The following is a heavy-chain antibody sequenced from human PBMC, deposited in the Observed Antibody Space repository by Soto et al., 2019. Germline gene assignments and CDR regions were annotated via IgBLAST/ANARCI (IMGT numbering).Heavy chain of an antibody. V-gene: IGHV1-24*01. J-gene: IGHJ5*02. CDR1: GYTLTELS. CDR2: FDPEDGET. Sequence: ASVKVSCKVSGYTLTELSMHCVRQAPEKGLEWMGGFDPEDGETIYAQKFQGRVTMTEDTSTDTAYMELSSLRSEDTAVYYCATYNIEISMIVVATSRHGPDRNWFDPWGQGTQVTVSS. CDR3: ATYNIEISMIVVATSRHGPDRNWFDP. D-gene: IGHD3-22*01.